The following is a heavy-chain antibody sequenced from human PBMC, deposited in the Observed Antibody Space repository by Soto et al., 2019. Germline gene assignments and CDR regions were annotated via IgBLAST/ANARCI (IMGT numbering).Heavy chain of an antibody. V-gene: IGHV3-23*01. CDR2: IVGSGGST. J-gene: IGHJ3*02. Sequence: PVGSLRLSCASSVFTFSSFVMSCVRHSPGRWLEWVSLIVGSGGSTHYADSVKGRFTISRDNSKNTLYLQMNSLRAEDTAVYYCAKVAGYSSGTSRQSAFAIWGRGKMVTVS. CDR1: VFTFSSFV. CDR3: AKVAGYSSGTSRQSAFAI. D-gene: IGHD2-2*01.